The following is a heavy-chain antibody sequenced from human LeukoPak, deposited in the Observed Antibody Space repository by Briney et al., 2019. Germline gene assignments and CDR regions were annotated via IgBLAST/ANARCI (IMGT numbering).Heavy chain of an antibody. D-gene: IGHD2/OR15-2a*01. CDR1: GSTFSSYA. CDR2: ISGSGGST. J-gene: IGHJ4*02. CDR3: ANLISPDGDY. Sequence: GGSLRLSCAASGSTFSSYAMSWVRQAPGKGLEWVSAISGSGGSTYYADPVKGRFTISRDNSKNTLYLQMNSLRAEDTAVYYCANLISPDGDYWGQGTLVTVSS. V-gene: IGHV3-23*01.